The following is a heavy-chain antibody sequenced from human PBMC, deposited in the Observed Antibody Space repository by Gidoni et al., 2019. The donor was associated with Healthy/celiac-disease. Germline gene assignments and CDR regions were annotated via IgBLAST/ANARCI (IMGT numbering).Heavy chain of an antibody. CDR2: ISGSGGST. V-gene: IGHV3-23*01. Sequence: LEWGSAISGSGGSTYYADSVKGRFTISRDNSKNTLYLQRNSLRAEDTAVYYCAKGALAAADRFDYWGQGTLVTVSS. CDR3: AKGALAAADRFDY. D-gene: IGHD6-13*01. J-gene: IGHJ4*02.